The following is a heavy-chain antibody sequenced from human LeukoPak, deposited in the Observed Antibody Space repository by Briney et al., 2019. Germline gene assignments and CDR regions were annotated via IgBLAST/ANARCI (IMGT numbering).Heavy chain of an antibody. CDR1: GGSIGTGDYY. CDR2: IYYGGST. Sequence: SQTLPLTCTVSGGSIGTGDYYWSWIRQLPGKGLEWIAYIYYGGSTYYNPSLKSRLTISIDASKNQFSLNLTSVTAADTAVYYCARAGSSSGHNWFDPWGQGTLVTVSS. D-gene: IGHD3-22*01. CDR3: ARAGSSSGHNWFDP. J-gene: IGHJ5*02. V-gene: IGHV4-31*03.